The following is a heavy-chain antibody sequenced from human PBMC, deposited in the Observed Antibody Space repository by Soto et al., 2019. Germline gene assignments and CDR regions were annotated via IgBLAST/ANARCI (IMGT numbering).Heavy chain of an antibody. CDR2: IDPSDSYL. D-gene: IGHD3-10*01. J-gene: IGHJ5*02. Sequence: GESLKISCKVSGYTFTNNWISWVLQMPGKGLEWMGRIDPSDSYLNYSPSFQGHVTISAGKSTNTAYLHFSSLKASDTAVYYCARHRGFGSRSYIDHWGQGTLVTVSS. CDR1: GYTFTNNW. CDR3: ARHRGFGSRSYIDH. V-gene: IGHV5-10-1*01.